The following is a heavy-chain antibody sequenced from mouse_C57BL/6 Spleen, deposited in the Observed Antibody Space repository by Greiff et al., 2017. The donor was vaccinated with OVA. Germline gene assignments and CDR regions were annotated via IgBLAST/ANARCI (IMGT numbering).Heavy chain of an antibody. V-gene: IGHV1-42*01. Sequence: EVQLQQSGPELVKPGASVKISCKASGYSFTGYYMNWVKQSPKKSLEWIGEINPSTGGTTYNQKFKAKATLTVDKSSSTAYMQLKSLTSEDSAVYYCARSGLSYPPDYWGQGTTLTVSS. CDR3: ARSGLSYPPDY. CDR2: INPSTGGT. D-gene: IGHD3-1*01. CDR1: GYSFTGYY. J-gene: IGHJ2*01.